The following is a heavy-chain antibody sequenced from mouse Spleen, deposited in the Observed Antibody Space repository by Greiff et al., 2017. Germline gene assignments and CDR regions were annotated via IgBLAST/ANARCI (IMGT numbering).Heavy chain of an antibody. CDR3: ARGHDIYYGSSYVGYFDV. V-gene: IGHV1-81*01. D-gene: IGHD1-1*01. CDR1: GYTFTSYG. CDR2: IYPRSGNT. J-gene: IGHJ1*01. Sequence: QVQLQQSGAELARPGASVKLSCKASGYTFTSYGISWVKQRTGQGLEWIGEIYPRSGNTYYNEKFKGKATLTADKSSSTAYMELRSLTSEDSAVYFCARGHDIYYGSSYVGYFDVWGAGTTVTVSS.